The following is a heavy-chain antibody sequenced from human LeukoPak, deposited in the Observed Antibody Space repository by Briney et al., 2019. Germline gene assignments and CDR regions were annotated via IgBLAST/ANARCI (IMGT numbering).Heavy chain of an antibody. V-gene: IGHV3-30*18. Sequence: GGSLRLSCAASGFTFSTYGMQWVRQAPGKGLEGVAIISNDANDKYYADSVQARFPFSRDNSSTTLYLQLNSLRAEDTAVYYFAKDRDGAVEVVVITSFDYWGQGSLVTVSS. CDR3: AKDRDGAVEVVVITSFDY. CDR2: ISNDANDK. J-gene: IGHJ4*02. CDR1: GFTFSTYG. D-gene: IGHD3-22*01.